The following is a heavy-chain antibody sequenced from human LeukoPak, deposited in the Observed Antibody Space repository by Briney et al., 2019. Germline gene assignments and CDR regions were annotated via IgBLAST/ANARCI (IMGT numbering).Heavy chain of an antibody. Sequence: QTGGSLRLSCAASGFTFSSYGMHWVRQAPGKGLEWVAFIRYDGSNKYYADSVKGRFTISRDNSKNTLYLQMNSLRAEDTAVYYCAKAQNGVATMQPFDYWGQGTLVTVSS. D-gene: IGHD5-12*01. V-gene: IGHV3-30*02. CDR1: GFTFSSYG. CDR3: AKAQNGVATMQPFDY. CDR2: IRYDGSNK. J-gene: IGHJ4*02.